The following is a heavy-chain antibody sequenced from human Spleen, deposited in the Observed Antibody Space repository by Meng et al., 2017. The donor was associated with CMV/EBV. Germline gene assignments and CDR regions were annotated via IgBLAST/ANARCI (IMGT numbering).Heavy chain of an antibody. CDR2: IYYRGNT. Sequence: TVSGVSISRYYWTWTRQPPGKGLEWIGYIYYRGNTNYNPSLKSRVTMSVDTSRNQFSLTLSSVTAADTAVYYCSRDYCGGDCYSLGHWGQGSLVTVSS. CDR3: SRDYCGGDCYSLGH. J-gene: IGHJ1*01. D-gene: IGHD2-21*01. V-gene: IGHV4-59*01. CDR1: GVSISRYY.